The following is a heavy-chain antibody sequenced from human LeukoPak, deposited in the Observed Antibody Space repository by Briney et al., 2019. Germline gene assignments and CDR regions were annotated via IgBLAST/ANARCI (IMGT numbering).Heavy chain of an antibody. CDR2: ISSSSSYI. D-gene: IGHD6-19*01. V-gene: IGHV3-21*01. J-gene: IGHJ3*02. CDR3: ARGSKSSGWYFAFDI. Sequence: GGSLRLSCAASGFTFSSYSMNWVRQAPGKGLEWVSSISSSSSYIYYADSVKGRFTISRDNAKNSLYLQMNSLRAEDTAVYYCARGSKSSGWYFAFDIWGQGTMATVSS. CDR1: GFTFSSYS.